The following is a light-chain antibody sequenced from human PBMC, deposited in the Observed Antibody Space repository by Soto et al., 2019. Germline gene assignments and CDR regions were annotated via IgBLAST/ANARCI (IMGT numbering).Light chain of an antibody. V-gene: IGLV2-14*01. CDR3: SSYTRTSTLIV. J-gene: IGLJ2*01. Sequence: QSALTQPASVSGSPGQSITISCTGTSSDVGAYNFVSWYQQHPSKAPKLMIYDVSNRPSGVSNRFSGSKSGNTASLTISGLQAEDEADYYCSSYTRTSTLIVFGGGTKLTVL. CDR1: SSDVGAYNF. CDR2: DVS.